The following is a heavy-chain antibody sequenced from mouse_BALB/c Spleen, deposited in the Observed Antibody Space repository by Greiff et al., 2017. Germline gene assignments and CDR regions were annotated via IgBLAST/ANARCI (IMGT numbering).Heavy chain of an antibody. CDR3: AREQAYYRAFDY. V-gene: IGHV5-6-3*01. CDR1: GFTFSSYG. Sequence: EVQLVESGGGLVQPGGSLKLSCAASGFTFSSYGMSWVRQTPDKRLELVATINSNGGSTYYPDSVKGRFTISRDNAKNTLYLQMSSLKSEDTAMYYCAREQAYYRAFDYWGQGTTLTVSS. J-gene: IGHJ2*01. CDR2: INSNGGST. D-gene: IGHD1-1*01.